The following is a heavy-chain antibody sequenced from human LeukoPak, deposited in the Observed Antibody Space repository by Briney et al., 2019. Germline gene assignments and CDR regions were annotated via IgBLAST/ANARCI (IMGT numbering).Heavy chain of an antibody. CDR1: GYTFTYRY. D-gene: IGHD3-10*01. CDR3: ATYTQSGAQGVSDY. J-gene: IGHJ4*02. CDR2: IHPNDGDT. V-gene: IGHV1-46*01. Sequence: GASVKVSCKASGYTFTYRYLHWVRQAPGQGLEWMGLIHPNDGDTKYTQEFQDRVTMTRDTSTSTVYMELSSLRSEDTAVYYCATYTQSGAQGVSDYWGQGTLVTVSS.